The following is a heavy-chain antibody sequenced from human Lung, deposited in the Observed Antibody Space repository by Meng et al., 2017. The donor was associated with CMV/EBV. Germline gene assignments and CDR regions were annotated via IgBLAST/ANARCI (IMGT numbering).Heavy chain of an antibody. J-gene: IGHJ6*02. CDR3: ARTGTSANYYYYYVMDV. Sequence: GESLKISCAASGFTFSDYYMSWIRQTPGKGLEWVSYISSSGSTIYYADSVKGRFTISRDNAKNSLYLQMNSLRAEDTAVYYCARTGTSANYYYYYVMDVWGQGXTVTVSS. D-gene: IGHD1/OR15-1a*01. V-gene: IGHV3-11*01. CDR1: GFTFSDYY. CDR2: ISSSGSTI.